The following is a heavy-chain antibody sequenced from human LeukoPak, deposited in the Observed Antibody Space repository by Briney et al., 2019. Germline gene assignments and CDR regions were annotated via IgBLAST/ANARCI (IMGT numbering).Heavy chain of an antibody. CDR1: GFTFNNDW. D-gene: IGHD5-12*01. CDR2: IKSKSCGGTK. V-gene: IGHV3-15*01. CDR3: TTRIGYSASV. Sequence: GGSLRLSCVTSGFTFNNDWMNWVRQAPGKGLEWVGRIKSKSCGGTKEYAARVIGRFSISRDESKKMVYLQMKSVKTEHTAVYYCTTRIGYSASVWRQGTLLTVPS. J-gene: IGHJ4*02.